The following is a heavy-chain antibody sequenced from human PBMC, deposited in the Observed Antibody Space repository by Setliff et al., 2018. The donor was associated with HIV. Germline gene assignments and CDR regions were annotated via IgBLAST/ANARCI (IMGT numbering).Heavy chain of an antibody. D-gene: IGHD3-3*01. CDR3: ARGLGALEWEKRDGDAFDI. CDR1: GYSFSTYW. V-gene: IGHV5-51*01. CDR2: IYPGDSDT. J-gene: IGHJ3*02. Sequence: PGESLKISCKGSGYSFSTYWIGWVRQMPGRGLEWMGIIYPGDSDTRYSPSFRGQVTISADKSITTAYLHWTSLKASDTAMYYCARGLGALEWEKRDGDAFDIWGQGTMVTVSS.